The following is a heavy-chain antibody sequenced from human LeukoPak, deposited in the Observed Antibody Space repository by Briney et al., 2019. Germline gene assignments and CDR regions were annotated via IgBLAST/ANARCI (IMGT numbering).Heavy chain of an antibody. Sequence: GASVKVSCKASGYTFTGYYIHWVRQAPGQGLEWMGWINPNSGGTNYAPKFQGRVTMTRDTSMTTAHMEIRTVTSDDTAVYYCARDRYTYGEIGYWGQGTLVTVSS. CDR3: ARDRYTYGEIGY. CDR2: INPNSGGT. J-gene: IGHJ4*02. V-gene: IGHV1-2*02. D-gene: IGHD5-18*01. CDR1: GYTFTGYY.